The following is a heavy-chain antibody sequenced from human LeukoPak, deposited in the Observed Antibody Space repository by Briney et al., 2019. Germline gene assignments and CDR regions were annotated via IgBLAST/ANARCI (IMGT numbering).Heavy chain of an antibody. CDR3: VKDNFYDSNLSDP. CDR2: ITWDGGET. D-gene: IGHD3-22*01. J-gene: IGHJ5*02. V-gene: IGHV3-43*01. CDR1: GFTFDGYN. Sequence: GGSLRLSCAASGFTFDGYNMIWVRQTPGKGLEWVSLITWDGGETFYADSVQGRFTISRDNTRDSLYLHMTSLKVEDTAFYYCVKDNFYDSNLSDPWGQGTLVTVSS.